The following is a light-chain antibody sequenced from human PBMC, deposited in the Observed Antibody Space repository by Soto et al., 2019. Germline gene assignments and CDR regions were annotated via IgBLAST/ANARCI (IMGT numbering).Light chain of an antibody. J-gene: IGLJ1*01. V-gene: IGLV1-44*01. CDR2: TDN. CDR3: AAWDGSLNAYV. CDR1: SSNIGSNA. Sequence: QSVLTQPPSASGTPGQRVTISCSGSSSNIGSNAVNWYQQFPGTAPKLLIHTDNQRPSGVPDRFSGSKSGTSASLAISGLQSEDEADYFCAAWDGSLNAYVFGTGTKVTVL.